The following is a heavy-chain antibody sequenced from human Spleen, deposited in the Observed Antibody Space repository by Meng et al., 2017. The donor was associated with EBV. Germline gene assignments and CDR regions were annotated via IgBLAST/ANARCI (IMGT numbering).Heavy chain of an antibody. CDR3: ARDRSEMAGSWGGY. Sequence: PMVQSGVEVKRPGATVNVSRKASGYDFTTHGFSWVRQAPGQGLEWMGYITAYSANTKYAQKFQGRVTMITDTSTNTAYMTLRSLRSDDTAVYYCARDRSEMAGSWGGYWGQGSLVTVSS. D-gene: IGHD5-24*01. CDR1: GYDFTTHG. J-gene: IGHJ4*01. V-gene: IGHV1-18*01. CDR2: ITAYSANT.